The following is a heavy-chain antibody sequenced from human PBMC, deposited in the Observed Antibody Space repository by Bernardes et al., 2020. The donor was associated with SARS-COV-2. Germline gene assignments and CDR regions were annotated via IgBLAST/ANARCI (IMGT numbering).Heavy chain of an antibody. D-gene: IGHD3-3*01. V-gene: IGHV4-59*01. CDR3: ARDFPFGYDFWIGYSPYSMDV. J-gene: IGHJ6*02. Sequence: SETLSLTCTVSGGSISSYYWSWIRPPPGKGLEWIGYIYYSGSTNYNPSLKSRVTLSVDTSKNQFSLKLSSVTAADTAVYYCARDFPFGYDFWIGYSPYSMDVWGQGTTVTVSS. CDR1: GGSISSYY. CDR2: IYYSGST.